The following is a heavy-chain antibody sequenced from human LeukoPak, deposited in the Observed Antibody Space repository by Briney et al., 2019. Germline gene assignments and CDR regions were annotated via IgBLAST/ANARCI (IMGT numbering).Heavy chain of an antibody. CDR3: ARVGQQLVLGDDY. J-gene: IGHJ4*02. CDR2: IYYSGST. CDR1: GGSISSGGYY. D-gene: IGHD6-13*01. Sequence: SETLSLTCTVSGGSISSGGYYWSWIRQHPGKGLEWIGYIYYSGSTYYNPSLKSRVTISVDTSKNQFSLKLSSVTAADTAVYYCARVGQQLVLGDDYWGQGTLVTVSS. V-gene: IGHV4-31*03.